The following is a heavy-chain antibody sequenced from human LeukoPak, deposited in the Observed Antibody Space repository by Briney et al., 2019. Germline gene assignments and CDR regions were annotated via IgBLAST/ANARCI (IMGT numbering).Heavy chain of an antibody. CDR3: ASLHIRHLTLEV. CDR2: IYYTGNS. CDR1: GVPISLYY. V-gene: IGHV4-59*01. J-gene: IGHJ6*02. D-gene: IGHD1-1*01. Sequence: SETLSLTCTFSGVPISLYYWTWIRQPPGKGLERIGYIYYTGNSNYNSTLKSRVTMSIDASKKQFSLNLSAVTAADTAVYYCASLHIRHLTLEVWGRGTTVTVSS.